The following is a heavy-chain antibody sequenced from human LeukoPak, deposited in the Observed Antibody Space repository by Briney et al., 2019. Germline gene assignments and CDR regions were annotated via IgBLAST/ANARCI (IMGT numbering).Heavy chain of an antibody. J-gene: IGHJ4*02. Sequence: SQTLSLTCAISGDSVSSNSAAWNWIRQSPSRGLEWLGGTYYRSKGYNDYAVSVKSRITINPDTSKNQFSLQLNSVTPEDTAVYYCARGIAMVRGVVYFDYWGQGTLVTVSS. CDR2: TYYRSKGYN. CDR3: ARGIAMVRGVVYFDY. D-gene: IGHD3-10*01. V-gene: IGHV6-1*01. CDR1: GDSVSSNSAA.